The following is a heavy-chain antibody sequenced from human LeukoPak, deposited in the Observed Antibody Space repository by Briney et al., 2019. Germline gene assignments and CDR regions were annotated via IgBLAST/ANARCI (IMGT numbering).Heavy chain of an antibody. D-gene: IGHD3-10*01. J-gene: IGHJ4*02. CDR2: IRQDANVK. Sequence: GGSLSLSCAASGFTFSDYWMTWVRQAPGKGLQWVASIRQDANVKYYVDSVRGRFTISRDNAESSLHLQMNSLRVEDTVVYYCARWAADSGIYYIASWGQGSLVTVSS. CDR3: ARWAADSGIYYIAS. V-gene: IGHV3-7*01. CDR1: GFTFSDYW.